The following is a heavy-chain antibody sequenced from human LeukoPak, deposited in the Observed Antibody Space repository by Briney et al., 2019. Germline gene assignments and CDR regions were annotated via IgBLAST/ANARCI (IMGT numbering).Heavy chain of an antibody. J-gene: IGHJ4*02. D-gene: IGHD2-15*01. V-gene: IGHV3-11*01. CDR1: GFTFSDYY. CDR3: ARDKSRYCSGGSCPYFDY. CDR2: ISSSGSTI. Sequence: GGSLRLSCAASGFTFSDYYMSWIRQAPGKGLKWVSYISSSGSTIYYADSVKGRFTISRDNAKNSLYLQMNSLRAEDTAVYYCARDKSRYCSGGSCPYFDYWGQGTLVTVSS.